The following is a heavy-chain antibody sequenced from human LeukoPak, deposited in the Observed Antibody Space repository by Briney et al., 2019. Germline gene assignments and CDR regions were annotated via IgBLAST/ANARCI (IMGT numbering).Heavy chain of an antibody. CDR1: GFTFSSYA. D-gene: IGHD1-26*01. V-gene: IGHV3-30-3*01. CDR2: ISYDGSNK. CDR3: ARDFGSYNFDY. J-gene: IGHJ4*02. Sequence: GGSLRLSCAASGFTFSSYAMSWVRQAPGKGLEWVAVISYDGSNKYYADSVKGRFTISRDNSKNTLYLQMNSLRAEDTAVYYCARDFGSYNFDYWGQGTLVTVSS.